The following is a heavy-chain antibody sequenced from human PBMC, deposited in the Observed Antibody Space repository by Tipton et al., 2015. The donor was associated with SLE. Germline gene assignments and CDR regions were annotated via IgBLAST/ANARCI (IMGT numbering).Heavy chain of an antibody. J-gene: IGHJ4*02. D-gene: IGHD7-27*01. CDR3: ARGHTAANWGADY. Sequence: QSGTEVKKPGSSVKVSCKASGGTFSSYTISWVRQAPGQGLEWMGWISAYNGNTNYAQKFQDRVTMTTDTSTSTAYMELRSLRSDDTALYYCARGHTAANWGADYWGQGTLVTVSS. V-gene: IGHV1-18*01. CDR1: GGTFSSYT. CDR2: ISAYNGNT.